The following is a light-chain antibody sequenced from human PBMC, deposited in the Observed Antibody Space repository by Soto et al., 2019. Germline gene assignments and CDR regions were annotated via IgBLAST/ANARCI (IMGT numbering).Light chain of an antibody. CDR1: HSLSSR. Sequence: EIVMTQSPATLSVSPGERATLSCRASHSLSSRLAWYQHKPGQAPRLLIYGASTRATGIPARFSGSGSGTDFTLTISSLQSEDFAVYFCQQYTAWPRTFGGGTNVEIK. J-gene: IGKJ4*01. CDR2: GAS. V-gene: IGKV3-15*01. CDR3: QQYTAWPRT.